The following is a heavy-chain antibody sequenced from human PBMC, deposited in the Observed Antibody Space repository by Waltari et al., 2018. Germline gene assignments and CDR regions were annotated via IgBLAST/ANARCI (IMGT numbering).Heavy chain of an antibody. CDR3: ANPGEWELPN. CDR1: GGTFSRYA. CDR2: IIPILGIT. V-gene: IGHV1-69*04. J-gene: IGHJ4*02. D-gene: IGHD1-26*01. Sequence: QVQLVQSGAEVKKPGSSVKVSCKASGGTFSRYAISWVRQAPGQGLEWMGGIIPILGITNYAQKFQGRVTITADESTSTAYMELSSLRSEDTAVYYCANPGEWELPNWGQGTLVTVSS.